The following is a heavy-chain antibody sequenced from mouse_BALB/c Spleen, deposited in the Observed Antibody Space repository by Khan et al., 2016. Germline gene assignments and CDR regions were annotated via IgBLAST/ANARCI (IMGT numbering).Heavy chain of an antibody. CDR1: GFNIKDYY. V-gene: IGHV14-4*02. J-gene: IGHJ3*01. CDR2: IDPENGDT. CDR3: NVRFAY. Sequence: VRLQQSGAELVRSGASVKLSCTASGFNIKDYYMHWVKQRPEQGLEWIGWIDPENGDTEYAPKFQGKATMTADKSSNTAYLQLSSLTSEDTAVYYCNVRFAYWGQGTLVTVSA.